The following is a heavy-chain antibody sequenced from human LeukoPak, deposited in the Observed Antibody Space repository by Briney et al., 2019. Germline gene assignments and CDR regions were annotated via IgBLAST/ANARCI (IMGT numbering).Heavy chain of an antibody. CDR1: GFTFSSYG. Sequence: RPGGSLRLSCAASGFTFSSYGMHWVRQAPGKGLEWVAVISYDGSNKYYADSVKGRFTISRDNSKNTLYLQMNSLRAEDTAVYYCAKILSSDYYFDYWGQGTVVTVSS. CDR3: AKILSSDYYFDY. J-gene: IGHJ4*02. V-gene: IGHV3-30*18. CDR2: ISYDGSNK. D-gene: IGHD2-21*02.